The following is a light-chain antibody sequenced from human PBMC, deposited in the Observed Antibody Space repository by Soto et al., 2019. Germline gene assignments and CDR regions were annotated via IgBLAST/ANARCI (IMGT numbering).Light chain of an antibody. Sequence: EIVMPQSPATLSVSPGDRATLSCRASQSISTELAWYQQKPGQPPRLLIYSASTTATGVPARFTGSGSGSDYTLTTSGLQSEDFAVYYCQQGHNWPLTFGQGTRLEI. V-gene: IGKV3-15*01. CDR1: QSISTE. J-gene: IGKJ2*01. CDR2: SAS. CDR3: QQGHNWPLT.